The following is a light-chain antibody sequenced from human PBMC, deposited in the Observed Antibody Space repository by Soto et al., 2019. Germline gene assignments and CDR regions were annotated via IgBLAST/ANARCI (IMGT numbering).Light chain of an antibody. CDR1: QGIRTF. CDR3: QHLNSYPRALA. CDR2: AAF. Sequence: DIQLTQSPSFLSASVGDRVTITCRASQGIRTFLAWYQQKLGAAPKLLIYAAFTLQCRVSLRFSGSRSGTEFTLTISSLQPEDVATSYCQHLNSYPRALAFGGGTKVEI. V-gene: IGKV1-9*01. J-gene: IGKJ4*01.